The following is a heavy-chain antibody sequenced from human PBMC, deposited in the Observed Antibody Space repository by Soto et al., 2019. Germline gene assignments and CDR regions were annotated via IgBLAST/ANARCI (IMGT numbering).Heavy chain of an antibody. CDR1: GFPFDIYT. Sequence: EVQLLESGGGLGQPGKSLKLSCAASGFPFDIYTMSWVRQAPGKGLEWVSRMGGSGGGTNYAASVRGRFTNTRDNSKNTLYLHMRSLTPEDTAMYYCVNTRGLIDYWGQGTLVTVSS. CDR3: VNTRGLIDY. V-gene: IGHV3-23*01. CDR2: MGGSGGGT. J-gene: IGHJ4*02. D-gene: IGHD1-1*01.